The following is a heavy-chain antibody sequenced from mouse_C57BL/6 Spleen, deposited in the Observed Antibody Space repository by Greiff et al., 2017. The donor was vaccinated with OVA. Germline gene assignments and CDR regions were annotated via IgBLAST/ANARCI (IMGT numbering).Heavy chain of an antibody. J-gene: IGHJ4*01. CDR1: GYTFTSYW. CDR3: ARENDYDDRYDAMDY. Sequence: QVQLQQPGAELVKPGASVKLSCKASGYTFTSYWITWVKQRPGQGLEWIGDIYPGSGSTNYNEKFKSKATLTVDTSSSTAYMQLSSLTSEDSAVYYCARENDYDDRYDAMDYWGQGTTVTVSS. V-gene: IGHV1-55*01. CDR2: IYPGSGST. D-gene: IGHD2-4*01.